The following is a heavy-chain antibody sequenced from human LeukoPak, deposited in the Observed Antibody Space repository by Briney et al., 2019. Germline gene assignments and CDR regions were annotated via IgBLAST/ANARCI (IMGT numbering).Heavy chain of an antibody. CDR3: ARDRLDYYDSSGYP. CDR1: GGTFSYA. V-gene: IGHV1-69*01. CDR2: IIPIFGTA. J-gene: IGHJ5*02. Sequence: SVKLSCKASGGTFSYAISWVRQAPGQGLEWMGGIIPIFGTANYAQKFQGRVAITADESTSTAYMELSSLRSEDTAVYYCARDRLDYYDSSGYPWGQGTLVTVSS. D-gene: IGHD3-22*01.